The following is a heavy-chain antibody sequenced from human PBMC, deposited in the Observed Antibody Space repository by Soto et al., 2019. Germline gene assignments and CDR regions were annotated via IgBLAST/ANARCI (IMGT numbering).Heavy chain of an antibody. D-gene: IGHD3-10*01. CDR1: GYSFNSFG. Sequence: ASVKVSCKASGYSFNSFGINWVRQAPGQGLEWMVWTSLYNGNTNYAQQFQGRVTMTTDTSTSTAYMELSSLRSEDTAVYYCARGGITMVRGVIELTRDYHRYGMDVWGQGTTVTVSS. CDR3: ARGGITMVRGVIELTRDYHRYGMDV. CDR2: TSLYNGNT. V-gene: IGHV1-18*01. J-gene: IGHJ6*02.